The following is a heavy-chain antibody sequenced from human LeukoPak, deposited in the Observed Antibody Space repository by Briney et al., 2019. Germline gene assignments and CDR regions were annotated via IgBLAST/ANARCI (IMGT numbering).Heavy chain of an antibody. CDR3: ARDTWFGEGYFYY. V-gene: IGHV3-11*06. CDR2: ISSSSSYT. D-gene: IGHD3-10*01. CDR1: GFTFSDYY. J-gene: IGHJ4*02. Sequence: GGSLRLSCAASGFTFSDYYMSWIRQAPGKGLGWVSYISSSSSYTNYADSVKGRFTTSRNHAKNSLYLQVNSLRAEDRAVYYCARDTWFGEGYFYYWGQGTLVTVSS.